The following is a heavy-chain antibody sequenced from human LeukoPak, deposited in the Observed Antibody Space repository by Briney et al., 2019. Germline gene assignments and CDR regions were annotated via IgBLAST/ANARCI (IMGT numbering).Heavy chain of an antibody. V-gene: IGHV3-64D*06. CDR3: LKDLYKGDSSSWYYFHY. CDR2: ISANGGST. CDR1: GFIISNYA. Sequence: PGGSLRLSCSASGFIISNYAMHWVRQAPGKGLEYLSAISANGGSTYYADSVKGRFTISRDNSRNTLYLQMSSLRAVDTAIYHCLKDLYKGDSSSWYYFHYWGQGTLVTVSS. D-gene: IGHD6-13*01. J-gene: IGHJ4*02.